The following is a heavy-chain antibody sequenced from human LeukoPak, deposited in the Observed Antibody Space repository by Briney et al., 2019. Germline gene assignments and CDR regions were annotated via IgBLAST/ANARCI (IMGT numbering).Heavy chain of an antibody. V-gene: IGHV3-7*01. J-gene: IGHJ4*02. CDR1: GFTFISYW. D-gene: IGHD6-13*01. Sequence: GGSLLLSCAASGFTFISYWMSWVRQAPGKGLEWVANIKQDGREKYYEDSVKGRFTISRDNAKNSLSLQMNSLRAEDTAVYYCARAKYSSSCSFDFGGRGALVTVS. CDR2: IKQDGREK. CDR3: ARAKYSSSCSFDF.